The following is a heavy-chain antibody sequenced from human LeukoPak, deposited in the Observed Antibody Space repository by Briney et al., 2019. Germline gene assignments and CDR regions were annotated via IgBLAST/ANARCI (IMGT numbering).Heavy chain of an antibody. D-gene: IGHD3-3*02. CDR1: GGSISSGDYY. J-gene: IGHJ4*02. CDR3: ARGLARFYGAASDF. Sequence: SQTLSLTCTVSGGSISSGDYYWNWIRQPPGRGLEWIGFIYYSGSAYYNPSLKSRVIISVDTSKNQFSLNLSSVTAADTAVYFCARGLARFYGAASDFWGQGTLVTVSS. CDR2: IYYSGSA. V-gene: IGHV4-30-4*01.